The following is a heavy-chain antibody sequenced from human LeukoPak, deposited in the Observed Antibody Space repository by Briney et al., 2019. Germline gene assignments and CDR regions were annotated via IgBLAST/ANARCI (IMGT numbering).Heavy chain of an antibody. CDR3: AELGITMIGGV. CDR2: ISSSGSTI. V-gene: IGHV3-48*03. D-gene: IGHD3-10*02. J-gene: IGHJ6*04. CDR1: GFTFSSYE. Sequence: PGGSLRLSCAASGFTFSSYEMNWLRQAPGKGLEWVSYISSSGSTIYYADSVTGRFSISRDNATNSLYLQMNSLRAEDTAVYYCAELGITMIGGVWGKGTTVTISS.